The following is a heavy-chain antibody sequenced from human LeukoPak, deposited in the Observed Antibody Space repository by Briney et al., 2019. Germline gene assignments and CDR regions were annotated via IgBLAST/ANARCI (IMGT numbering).Heavy chain of an antibody. CDR2: INPDRGGT. D-gene: IGHD3-16*02. CDR1: GYTFTAYY. Sequence: GVSVKVSCKASGYTFTAYYMHWVRQAPGQGLEWMGRINPDRGGTNYAQKFQGRVTMTRDKSISTAYMELTSLRSDDTAVYYCARGPYDYVWGNYRYTGDAFDIWGHGTVVTVSS. J-gene: IGHJ3*02. V-gene: IGHV1-2*06. CDR3: ARGPYDYVWGNYRYTGDAFDI.